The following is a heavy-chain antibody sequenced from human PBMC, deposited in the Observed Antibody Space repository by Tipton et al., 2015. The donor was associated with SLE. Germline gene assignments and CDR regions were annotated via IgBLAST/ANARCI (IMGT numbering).Heavy chain of an antibody. Sequence: GLVKPSETLSLTCAVYGGSFSGYYWSWIRQPPGKGLEWIGEINHSGSTNYNPSLKSRVTISVDTSKNQFSLKLSSVTAADTAVYYCARRGGGDNWFDPWCQGTLVTVSS. D-gene: IGHD6-25*01. CDR1: GGSFSGYY. V-gene: IGHV4-34*01. CDR3: ARRGGGDNWFDP. CDR2: INHSGST. J-gene: IGHJ5*02.